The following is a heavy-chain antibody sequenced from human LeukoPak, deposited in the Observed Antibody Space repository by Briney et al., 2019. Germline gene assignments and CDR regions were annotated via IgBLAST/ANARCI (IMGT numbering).Heavy chain of an antibody. CDR1: GGSFSGYY. V-gene: IGHV4-34*01. D-gene: IGHD1-26*01. CDR3: ARGSGGGSYYH. CDR2: INHSGST. J-gene: IGHJ5*02. Sequence: SETLSLTCAVYGGSFSGYYWSWIRQPPGKGLEWIGEINHSGSTNYNPSLKSRVTISVDTSKNQLSLKLSSVTAADTAVYYCARGSGGGSYYHWGQGTLVTVSS.